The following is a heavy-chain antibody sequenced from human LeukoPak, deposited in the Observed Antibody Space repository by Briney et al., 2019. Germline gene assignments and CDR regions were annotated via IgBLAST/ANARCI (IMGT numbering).Heavy chain of an antibody. J-gene: IGHJ1*01. D-gene: IGHD3-22*01. V-gene: IGHV3-23*01. CDR1: GFTFSSYA. Sequence: GGSLRLSCAASGFTFSSYAMTWVRQAPGKGLEWVSGISGSGVTTYYADSVKGRFTTSRDNSKNTLYLQMNSLRAGDTAVYYCAKADYHRSGYSFARIFQHWGQGTLVTVSS. CDR3: AKADYHRSGYSFARIFQH. CDR2: ISGSGVTT.